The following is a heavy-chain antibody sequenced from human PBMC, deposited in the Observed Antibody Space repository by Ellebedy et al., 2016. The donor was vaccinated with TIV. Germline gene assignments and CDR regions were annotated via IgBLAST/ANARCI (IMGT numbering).Heavy chain of an antibody. Sequence: PGGSLRLSCAASGITVSGNYINWVRQAPGKGLEWVSSLSGSGGSTYYADSVKGRFTISRDNSKNTLYLQMNSLRAEDTAVYYCAKDTPSLAYWGQGTLVTVSS. CDR3: AKDTPSLAY. V-gene: IGHV3-23*01. D-gene: IGHD2-15*01. CDR1: GITVSGNY. CDR2: LSGSGGST. J-gene: IGHJ4*02.